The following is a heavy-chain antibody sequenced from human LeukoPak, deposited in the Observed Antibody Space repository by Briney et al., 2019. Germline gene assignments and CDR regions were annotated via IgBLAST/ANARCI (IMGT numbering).Heavy chain of an antibody. CDR2: FDPEDSET. D-gene: IGHD3-9*01. Sequence: GASVKVSCKVSGYTLTELSMHWVRQAPGKGLAWMGGFDPEDSETIYAQKFQGRVTMTEDTSTDTAYMELSSLRSEDTAVYYCTTLLSGYYDILTGYYEYFQHWGQGTLVTVSS. CDR3: TTLLSGYYDILTGYYEYFQH. J-gene: IGHJ1*01. V-gene: IGHV1-24*01. CDR1: GYTLTELS.